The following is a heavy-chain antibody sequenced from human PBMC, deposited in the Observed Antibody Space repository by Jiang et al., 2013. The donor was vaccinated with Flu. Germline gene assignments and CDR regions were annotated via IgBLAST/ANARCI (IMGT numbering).Heavy chain of an antibody. CDR1: GGSFSGYY. V-gene: IGHV4-34*01. CDR2: INHSGST. J-gene: IGHJ4*02. CDR3: ARGLESGYPDY. Sequence: LLKPSETLSLTCAVYGGSFSGYYWSWIRQPPGKGLEWIGEINHSGSTNYNPSLKSRVTISVDTSKNQFSLKLSSVTAADTAVYYCARGLESGYPDYWGQGTLVTVSS. D-gene: IGHD3-3*01.